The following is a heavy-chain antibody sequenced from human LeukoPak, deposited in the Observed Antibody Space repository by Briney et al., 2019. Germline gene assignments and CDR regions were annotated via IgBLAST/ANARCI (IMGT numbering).Heavy chain of an antibody. CDR1: GGSISSSSYY. V-gene: IGHV4-39*01. J-gene: IGHJ6*03. CDR2: IYYSGST. Sequence: PSETLSLTCTVSGGSISSSSYYWGWIRQPPGKGLEWIGSIYYSGSTYYNPSLKSRVTISVDTSKNQFSLKLSSVTAADTAVYYCARHPYANRFGEFGMDYYYYMDVWGKGTTVTISS. CDR3: ARHPYANRFGEFGMDYYYYMDV. D-gene: IGHD3-10*01.